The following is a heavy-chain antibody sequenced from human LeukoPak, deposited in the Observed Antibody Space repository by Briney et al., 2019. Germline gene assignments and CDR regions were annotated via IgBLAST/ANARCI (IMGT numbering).Heavy chain of an antibody. D-gene: IGHD2-8*01. Sequence: PSGTLSLTCTVSGGSMRSYYWVWIRQPPGKGLEWIGYIYYSGSTDYNPSLKSRVTISVDTSKNQFSLKMSSVTAADTAVYYCARAPNGFGAFDIWGPGTMVTVSS. J-gene: IGHJ3*02. CDR2: IYYSGST. V-gene: IGHV4-59*01. CDR3: ARAPNGFGAFDI. CDR1: GGSMRSYY.